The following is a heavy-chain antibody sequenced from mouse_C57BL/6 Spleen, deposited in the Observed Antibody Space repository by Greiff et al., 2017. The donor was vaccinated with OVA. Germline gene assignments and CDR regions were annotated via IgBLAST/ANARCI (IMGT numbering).Heavy chain of an antibody. V-gene: IGHV5-4*01. Sequence: EVQLVESGGGLVKPGGSLKLSCAASGFTFSSYAMSWVRQTPEKRLEWVATISDGGSYTYYPDNVKGRFTISRDNAKNNLYLQMSHLKSEDTAMYYCARDNGDYWGQGTSVTVSS. J-gene: IGHJ4*01. CDR1: GFTFSSYA. CDR2: ISDGGSYT. CDR3: ARDNGDY.